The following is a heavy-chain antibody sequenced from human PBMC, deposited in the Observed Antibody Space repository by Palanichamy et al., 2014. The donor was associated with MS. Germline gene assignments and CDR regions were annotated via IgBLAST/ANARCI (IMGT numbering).Heavy chain of an antibody. CDR1: GGSISSGSYY. CDR2: IQTSGNT. J-gene: IGHJ4*02. Sequence: QVQLQESGPGLVKPSQTRSLTCTVSGGSISSGSYYWSWIRQPAGKGLEWIGRIQTSGNTNYNPSLKSRVTISVDTSKDQFSLKLSSVTAADTAVYYCARASAVAIDYWGRGTLVTVSS. CDR3: ARASAVAIDY. V-gene: IGHV4-61*02. D-gene: IGHD6-19*01.